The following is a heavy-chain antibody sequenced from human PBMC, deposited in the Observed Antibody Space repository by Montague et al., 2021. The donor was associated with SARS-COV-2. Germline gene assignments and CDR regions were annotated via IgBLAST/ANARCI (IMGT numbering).Heavy chain of an antibody. V-gene: IGHV2-70*01. D-gene: IGHD3-9*01. CDR3: ARIPYDILTGYYGGFDY. Sequence: PALVKPTQTLTLTCTFSGFSLSTSGMCVSWIRQPPGKALEWLALSDWDDDKYYSTSLKTRLTISKDTSKNQAVLTMTNMDPVDTATYYCARIPYDILTGYYGGFDYWGQGTLVTVSS. CDR1: GFSLSTSGMC. J-gene: IGHJ4*02. CDR2: SDWDDDK.